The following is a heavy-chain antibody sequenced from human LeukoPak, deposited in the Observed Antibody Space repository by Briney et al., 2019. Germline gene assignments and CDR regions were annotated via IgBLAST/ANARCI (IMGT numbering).Heavy chain of an antibody. V-gene: IGHV3-21*01. D-gene: IGHD2-2*01. CDR3: ARDAGQLLQRGAFDI. Sequence: GGSLRLSCAASGFTFSSYSMNWVRQAPGKGLEWVSSIRSSSSYIYYADSVKGRFTISRDNAKNSLYLHMNSLRAEDTAVYYCARDAGQLLQRGAFDIWGQGTMVTVSS. CDR2: IRSSSSYI. CDR1: GFTFSSYS. J-gene: IGHJ3*02.